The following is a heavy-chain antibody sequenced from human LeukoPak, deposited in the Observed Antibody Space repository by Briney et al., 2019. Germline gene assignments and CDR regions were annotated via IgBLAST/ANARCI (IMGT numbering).Heavy chain of an antibody. CDR1: GLTFSAYA. Sequence: PGGSLRLSCTASGLTFSAYAMMWVRQAPGKGPEWVSAIRRGGGSAFYADSAKGRLTISRDNSKYTLFLQMNSLRAEDTAVYYCARDPNGDYIGAFDMWGPGTMVTVSS. D-gene: IGHD4-17*01. CDR3: ARDPNGDYIGAFDM. CDR2: IRRGGGSA. V-gene: IGHV3-23*01. J-gene: IGHJ3*02.